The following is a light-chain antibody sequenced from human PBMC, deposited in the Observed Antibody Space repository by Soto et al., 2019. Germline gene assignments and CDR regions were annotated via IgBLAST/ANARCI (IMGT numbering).Light chain of an antibody. CDR3: QVSGRSALYT. CDR2: GAF. J-gene: IGKJ2*01. V-gene: IGKV3-20*01. Sequence: EIVLTQSTGTLSLSPGERATLSCRASQSVSSSPLAWYQQERGQAPRRLIYGAFSRATGIPDRFSGGGSGTDFTLTISRLEPEYCAVYYCQVSGRSALYTFGQGTRLEIK. CDR1: QSVSSSP.